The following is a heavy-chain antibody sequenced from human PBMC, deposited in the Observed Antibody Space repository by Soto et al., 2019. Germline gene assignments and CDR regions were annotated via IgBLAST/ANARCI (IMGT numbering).Heavy chain of an antibody. CDR1: AFTFNNYA. D-gene: IGHD3-22*01. CDR2: IGGSGRTT. J-gene: IGHJ4*02. Sequence: GGSLRLSCAASAFTFNNYAMSWVRQAPGKGLEWVSGIGGSGRTTYYADSVKGRFTISRDNSNNTLILQMNSLRAEDTAVYYCAKSRYSDSSGDFYDYWGQGTLVTVS. CDR3: AKSRYSDSSGDFYDY. V-gene: IGHV3-23*01.